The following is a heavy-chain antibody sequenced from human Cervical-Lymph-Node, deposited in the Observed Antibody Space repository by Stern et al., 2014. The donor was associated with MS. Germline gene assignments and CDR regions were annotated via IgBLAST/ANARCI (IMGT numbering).Heavy chain of an antibody. CDR3: ARLKTTSSNAGDY. CDR1: GYIFTTNW. V-gene: IGHV5-51*01. J-gene: IGHJ4*02. CDR2: IHPRDSDT. D-gene: IGHD2/OR15-2a*01. Sequence: EMQLVESGAEVKKPGESLKISCQASGYIFTTNWIGWVRQMPGKGLEWIGLIHPRDSDTRYRPSFQGHVTISADRSTNTASLQWGSLQASDTAMYYCARLKTTSSNAGDYWGQGTLVTVSS.